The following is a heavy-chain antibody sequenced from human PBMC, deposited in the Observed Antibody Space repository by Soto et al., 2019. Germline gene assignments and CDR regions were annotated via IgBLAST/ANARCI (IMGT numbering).Heavy chain of an antibody. V-gene: IGHV1-18*01. J-gene: IGHJ6*03. CDR3: ARCGGDCQYYYYYYWDV. Sequence: QVQLVQSGAEVKKPGASVKVSCKASGYTFTSYGISWVRQAPGQGLEWMGWISAYNGNTNYAQKLQGSVTMTTDTSKSTAYIELRSLRSDDTAVYYCARCGGDCQYYYYYYWDVWGKGTTVTVSS. D-gene: IGHD2-21*01. CDR1: GYTFTSYG. CDR2: ISAYNGNT.